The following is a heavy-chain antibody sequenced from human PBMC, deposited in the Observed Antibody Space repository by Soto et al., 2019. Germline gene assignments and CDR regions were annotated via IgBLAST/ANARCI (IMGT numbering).Heavy chain of an antibody. Sequence: ASVKVSCKASGGTFSSYAISWVRQAPGQGLEWMGGIIPIFGTANYAQKFQGRVTITADTSTSTAYMELRSLRFDDTAVYYCARDWWGVDKPMDMNWLDPWGQGTLVTVSS. J-gene: IGHJ5*02. V-gene: IGHV1-69*06. CDR2: IIPIFGTA. CDR1: GGTFSSYA. D-gene: IGHD5-18*01. CDR3: ARDWWGVDKPMDMNWLDP.